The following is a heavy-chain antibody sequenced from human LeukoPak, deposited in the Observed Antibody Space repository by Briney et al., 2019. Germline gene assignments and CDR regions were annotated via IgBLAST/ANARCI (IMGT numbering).Heavy chain of an antibody. Sequence: SETLSLTCTVSGGSISYYNWSWIRQPPGKGLEWIGYIYYSGSTNYNPSLTSRVTISVDTSKNQFSLKLSSVTAADTAVYYCAREGDYYDTSKAFDYWGQGTLVTVSS. D-gene: IGHD3-22*01. CDR3: AREGDYYDTSKAFDY. CDR1: GGSISYYN. J-gene: IGHJ4*02. V-gene: IGHV4-59*01. CDR2: IYYSGST.